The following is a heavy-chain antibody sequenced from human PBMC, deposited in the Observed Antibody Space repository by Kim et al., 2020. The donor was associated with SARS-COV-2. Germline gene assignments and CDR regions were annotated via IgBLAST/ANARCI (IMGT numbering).Heavy chain of an antibody. V-gene: IGHV5-10-1*01. D-gene: IGHD3-10*01. CDR1: GYSFTSYW. CDR2: IDPSDSYT. J-gene: IGHJ4*02. Sequence: GESLKISCKGSGYSFTSYWISWVRQMPGKGLEWMGRIDPSDSYTNYSPSFQGHVTISADKSISTAYLQWSSLKASDTAMYYCARRGDYGSGSYSDDYWGQGTLVTVSS. CDR3: ARRGDYGSGSYSDDY.